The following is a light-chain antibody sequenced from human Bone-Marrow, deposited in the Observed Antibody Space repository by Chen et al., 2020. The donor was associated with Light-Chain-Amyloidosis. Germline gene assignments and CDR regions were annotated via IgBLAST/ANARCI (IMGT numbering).Light chain of an antibody. CDR3: QQLNSYPLIYI. CDR1: QDISSY. CDR2: ATS. J-gene: IGKJ3*01. Sequence: DLPLTQSPSFLSASVVDRVTITCRASQDISSYLAWYQQKPGKPPKLLIYATSALQSGVPSRFSGSRSGTEFTLTISSLQPEDFATYYCQQLNSYPLIYIFGPGTKVDIK. V-gene: IGKV1-9*01.